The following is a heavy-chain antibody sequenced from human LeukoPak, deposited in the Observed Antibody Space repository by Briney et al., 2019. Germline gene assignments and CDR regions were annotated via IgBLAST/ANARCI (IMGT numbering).Heavy chain of an antibody. CDR2: INHSGTT. CDR1: GFIFSNYW. CDR3: ARGHFVYTSSWYDY. D-gene: IGHD6-13*01. Sequence: PGGSLRLSCAASGFIFSNYWMGWVRQSPGKGLEWIAEINHSGTTDYNASLKSRVTISVDRSKNQVSLKLTSVTAADTAVYYCARGHFVYTSSWYDYWGQGTLVTVSS. V-gene: IGHV4-34*01. J-gene: IGHJ4*02.